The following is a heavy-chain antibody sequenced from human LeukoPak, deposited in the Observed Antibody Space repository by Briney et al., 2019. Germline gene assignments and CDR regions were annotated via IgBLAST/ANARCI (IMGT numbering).Heavy chain of an antibody. J-gene: IGHJ5*02. CDR3: AREAFEGYYYDSSGYSDNWFDP. D-gene: IGHD3-22*01. CDR2: INSDGSST. CDR1: GFTFSRYS. Sequence: PGGSLRLSCAASGFTFSRYSMNWVRQAPGKGLVWVSRINSDGSSTSYADSVKGRFTISRDNAKNTLYLQMNSLRAEDTAVYYCAREAFEGYYYDSSGYSDNWFDPWGQGTLVTVSS. V-gene: IGHV3-74*01.